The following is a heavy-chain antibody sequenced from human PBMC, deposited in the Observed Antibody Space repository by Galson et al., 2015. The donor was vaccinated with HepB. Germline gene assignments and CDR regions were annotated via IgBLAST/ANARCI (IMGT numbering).Heavy chain of an antibody. D-gene: IGHD3-22*01. Sequence: SLRLSCAASGFTFSSYWMSWVRQAPGKGLEWVANIKQDGSEKYYVDSVKGRFTISRDNAKNSLYLQMNSLRAEDTAVYYCARDSKTMIPGIILDYWGQGTLVTVSS. J-gene: IGHJ4*02. CDR3: ARDSKTMIPGIILDY. CDR1: GFTFSSYW. CDR2: IKQDGSEK. V-gene: IGHV3-7*03.